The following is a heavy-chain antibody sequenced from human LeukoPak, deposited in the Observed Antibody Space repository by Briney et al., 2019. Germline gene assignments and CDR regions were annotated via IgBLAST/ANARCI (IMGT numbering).Heavy chain of an antibody. J-gene: IGHJ4*02. Sequence: GASVKVSCKASGYTFTSYGISWVRQAPGQGLEWMGWISAYNGNTNYAQKLQGRVTMATDTSTSTAYMEPRSLRSDDTAVYYCARVMITFGGVIKKSYFDYWGQGTLVTVSS. D-gene: IGHD3-16*01. CDR3: ARVMITFGGVIKKSYFDY. V-gene: IGHV1-18*01. CDR2: ISAYNGNT. CDR1: GYTFTSYG.